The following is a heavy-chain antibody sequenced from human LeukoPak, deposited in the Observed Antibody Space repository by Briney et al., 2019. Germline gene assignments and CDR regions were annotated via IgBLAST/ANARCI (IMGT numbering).Heavy chain of an antibody. D-gene: IGHD2-15*01. CDR2: ISGSGGST. V-gene: IGHV3-23*01. J-gene: IGHJ4*02. CDR1: GFTFSSYA. Sequence: GGSLRLSCAASGFTFSSYAMSWVRQAPGKGLEWDSAISGSGGSTYYADSVKGRFTISRDNAKNSLYLQMNSLRAEDTAVYYCAREGSYDSLDYWGQGTLVTVSS. CDR3: AREGSYDSLDY.